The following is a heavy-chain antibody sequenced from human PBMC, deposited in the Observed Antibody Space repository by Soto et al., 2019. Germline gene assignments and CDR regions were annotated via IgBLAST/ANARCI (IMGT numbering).Heavy chain of an antibody. J-gene: IGHJ4*01. CDR2: IYPDDSDT. CDR3: ARLNGFNFFDY. CDR1: GYTFNTYY. D-gene: IGHD2-8*01. V-gene: IGHV5-51*01. Sequence: GESLKISCKGSGYTFNTYYIAWVRQVPGKGPEWMGIIYPDDSDTTYSPSFQGQITVSVDKSIDTAFLQWRNLRSSDTAIYYCARLNGFNFFDYCGHGTLVTVS.